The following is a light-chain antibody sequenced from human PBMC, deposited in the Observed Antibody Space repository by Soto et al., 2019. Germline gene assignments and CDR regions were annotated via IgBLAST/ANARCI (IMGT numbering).Light chain of an antibody. CDR1: QSVSRD. CDR2: GAS. V-gene: IGKV3-15*01. J-gene: IGKJ1*01. Sequence: IVLTQAPATLSVSPGERATLSCRASQSVSRDLAWYQQKPGQAPRLLIYGASTRAPSIPARFSGSGSGTDFTLTISSLQSEDFATYYCQQLNSYPLTFGQGTKVDIK. CDR3: QQLNSYPLT.